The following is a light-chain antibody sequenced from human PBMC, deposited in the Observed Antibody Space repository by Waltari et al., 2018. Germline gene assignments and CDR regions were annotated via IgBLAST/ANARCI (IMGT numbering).Light chain of an antibody. J-gene: IGLJ2*01. V-gene: IGLV2-11*01. CDR3: CSYAGSYTFDVV. CDR1: SRDVDVYNY. Sequence: QSALTQPRSVSGSPGQSVTVSCTGTSRDVDVYNYVSWYQRYPGKAPKLLIYDVTARPSGVPDRFSGSKSGNSASLTISGLRADDEADYYCCSYAGSYTFDVVFGGGTKLTVL. CDR2: DVT.